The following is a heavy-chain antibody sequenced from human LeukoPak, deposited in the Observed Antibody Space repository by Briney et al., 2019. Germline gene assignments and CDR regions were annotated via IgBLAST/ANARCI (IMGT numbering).Heavy chain of an antibody. J-gene: IGHJ3*02. CDR1: GGTFSSYA. V-gene: IGHV1-18*01. Sequence: ASVKVSCKASGGTFSSYAISWVRQAPGQGLEWMGWISAYNGNTNYAQKLQGRVTMTTDTSTSTAYMELRSLRSDDTAVYYCARDTVVTPSDDAFDIWGQGTMVTVSS. CDR3: ARDTVVTPSDDAFDI. D-gene: IGHD4-23*01. CDR2: ISAYNGNT.